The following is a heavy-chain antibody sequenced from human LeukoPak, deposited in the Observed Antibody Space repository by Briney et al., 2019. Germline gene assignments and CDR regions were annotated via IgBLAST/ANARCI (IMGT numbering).Heavy chain of an antibody. Sequence: SVKVSCKASGGTFSSYAISWVRQAPGQGLEWMGGIIPIFGTANYAQKFQGRVTITTDESTSTAYMELSSLRSEDTAVYYCARASAGCSSTSCYIAEYYYYMDVWGKGTTVTVSS. J-gene: IGHJ6*03. CDR1: GGTFSSYA. V-gene: IGHV1-69*05. CDR2: IIPIFGTA. CDR3: ARASAGCSSTSCYIAEYYYYMDV. D-gene: IGHD2-2*02.